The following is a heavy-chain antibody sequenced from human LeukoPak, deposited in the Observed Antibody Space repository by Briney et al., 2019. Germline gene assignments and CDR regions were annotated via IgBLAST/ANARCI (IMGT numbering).Heavy chain of an antibody. D-gene: IGHD1-14*01. CDR3: TTGSPWVFDY. CDR1: GFTFSSDS. J-gene: IGHJ4*02. V-gene: IGHV3-21*01. CDR2: ISSSGSDT. Sequence: GGSLRLSCAASGFTFSSDSMSWVRQAPGKGLEWVSSISSSGSDTYYADSVKGRFTVSRDNAKNSLHLQMNSLRAEDTAVYYCTTGSPWVFDYWGQGTLVTVSS.